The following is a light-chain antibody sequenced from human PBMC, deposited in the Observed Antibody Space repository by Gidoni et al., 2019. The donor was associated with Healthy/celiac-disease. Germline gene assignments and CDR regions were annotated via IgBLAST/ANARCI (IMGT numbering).Light chain of an antibody. CDR2: GAS. Sequence: DIVLTQSPGPLSLSPGERATLSCRASQIVSSSRYLAWYQQRRGQAPRLLIYGASNRATGIPDRFSGSGSGTDFTLTISRLEPEDFAVYYCQHYGTTPFTFGPGTKVDIK. CDR1: QIVSSSRY. J-gene: IGKJ3*01. CDR3: QHYGTTPFT. V-gene: IGKV3-20*01.